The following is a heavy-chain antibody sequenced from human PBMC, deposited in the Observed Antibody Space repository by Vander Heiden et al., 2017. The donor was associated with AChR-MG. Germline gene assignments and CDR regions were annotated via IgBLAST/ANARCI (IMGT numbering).Heavy chain of an antibody. CDR2: ISSSSSYI. D-gene: IGHD1-26*01. V-gene: IGHV3-21*01. Sequence: EVQLVESGGGLVKPGGSLRLSCAASGFTFSSYSMNWVRQAPGKGLGWVSSISSSSSYIYYADSVKGRFTISRDNAKNSLYLQMNSLRAEDTAVYYCASPATIVGATSVGPPPAVNWGQGTLVTVSS. CDR3: ASPATIVGATSVGPPPAVN. CDR1: GFTFSSYS. J-gene: IGHJ4*02.